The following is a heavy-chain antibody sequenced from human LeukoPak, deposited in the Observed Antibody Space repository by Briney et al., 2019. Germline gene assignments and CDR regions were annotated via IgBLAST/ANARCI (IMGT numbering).Heavy chain of an antibody. J-gene: IGHJ4*02. CDR3: ARLYSGTRPPDY. CDR2: IYYRGNT. D-gene: IGHD6-6*01. V-gene: IGHV4-39*01. Sequence: SETLSRTCTVSGDSISSTTYYWGFIRQPPGKGLEWIGSIYYRGNTYYNPSLKSRVTISVDTSNNQFSLKLSSVTAADTAVYYCARLYSGTRPPDYWGQGTLVTVSS. CDR1: GDSISSTTYY.